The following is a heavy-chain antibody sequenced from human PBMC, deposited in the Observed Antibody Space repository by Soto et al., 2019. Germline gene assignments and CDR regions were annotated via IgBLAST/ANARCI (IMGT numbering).Heavy chain of an antibody. CDR3: ARGVRDYGGGDDY. CDR2: ISYDGSNK. J-gene: IGHJ4*02. D-gene: IGHD4-17*01. Sequence: PGGSLRLSCAASGFTFSSYAMHWVRQAPGKGLEWVAVISYDGSNKYYADSVKGRFTISRDNSKNTLYLQMNSLRAEDTAVYYCARGVRDYGGGDDYWGQGTQVTVSS. CDR1: GFTFSSYA. V-gene: IGHV3-30-3*01.